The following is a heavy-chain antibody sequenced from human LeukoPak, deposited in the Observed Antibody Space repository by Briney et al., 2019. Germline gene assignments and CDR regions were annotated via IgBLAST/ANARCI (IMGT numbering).Heavy chain of an antibody. V-gene: IGHV3-23*01. D-gene: IGHD3-10*02. Sequence: GGSLRLSCAASGFIFSNYVMTWVHLAPGRGLEGVSSISFGGDRTYYADSVKGRFTISRDNSRNTLYLQMSGLRVEDTAVYYCAKIRVPQLSSYYYGMDVWGKGTTVTVSS. CDR2: ISFGGDRT. CDR1: GFIFSNYV. J-gene: IGHJ6*04. CDR3: AKIRVPQLSSYYYGMDV.